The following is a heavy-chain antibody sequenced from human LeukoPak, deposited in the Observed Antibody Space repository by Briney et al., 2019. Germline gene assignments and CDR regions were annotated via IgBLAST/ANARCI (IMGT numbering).Heavy chain of an antibody. V-gene: IGHV3-7*01. J-gene: IGHJ4*02. Sequence: GGSLRLSCAASGFTFSSYWMSWVRQAPGKGLEWVANIKQDGSEKYYVDSVKGRFTISRDNAKNSLYLQMNSLRAEDTAVYYCARDWDIVVVVAATTVGYWGQGTLATVSS. CDR3: ARDWDIVVVVAATTVGY. CDR1: GFTFSSYW. CDR2: IKQDGSEK. D-gene: IGHD2-15*01.